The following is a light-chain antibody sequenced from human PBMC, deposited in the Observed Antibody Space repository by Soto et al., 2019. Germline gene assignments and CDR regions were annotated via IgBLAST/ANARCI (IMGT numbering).Light chain of an antibody. J-gene: IGKJ4*01. CDR3: QQYNSWLT. CDR1: QSVNSN. V-gene: IGKV3-15*01. Sequence: IVMTQSPATLSVSPGERATLSCRASQSVNSNLAWYQQKPGQAPKLLIYGASTRATGIPARFSGSGSGAEFTLPISSLQSEDFAIYYCQQYNSWLTFGGGTKVEVK. CDR2: GAS.